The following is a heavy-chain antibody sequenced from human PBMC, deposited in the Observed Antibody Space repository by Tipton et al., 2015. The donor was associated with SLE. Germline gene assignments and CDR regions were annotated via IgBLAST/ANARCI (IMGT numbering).Heavy chain of an antibody. CDR1: GFTFSSYW. CDR2: INSDGSST. CDR3: ARVTYSSSEGY. J-gene: IGHJ4*02. V-gene: IGHV3-74*01. D-gene: IGHD6-6*01. Sequence: SLRLSCAASGFTFSSYWMHWVRQVPGKGLVWVSRINSDGSSTSYADSVKGRFTISRDNAKNTLYLQMNSLRAEDTAVYYCARVTYSSSEGYWGQGTLVTVSS.